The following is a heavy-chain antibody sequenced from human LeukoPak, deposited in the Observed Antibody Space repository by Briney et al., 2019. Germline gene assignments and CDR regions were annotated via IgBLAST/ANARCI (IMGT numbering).Heavy chain of an antibody. CDR3: ARGRSAMRMDV. Sequence: ASVKVSCKASGYTFSNYDINWVRQATGQGLEWMGWMNPSSGSTAYAQKFQGRVTITRNTSISTAYMELSTLRFEDTAVYYCARGRSAMRMDVWRNGTTVTVSS. CDR2: MNPSSGST. D-gene: IGHD2-2*01. J-gene: IGHJ6*04. CDR1: GYTFSNYD. V-gene: IGHV1-8*03.